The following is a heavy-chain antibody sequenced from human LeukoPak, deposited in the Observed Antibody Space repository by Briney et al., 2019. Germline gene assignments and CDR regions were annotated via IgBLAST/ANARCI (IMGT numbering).Heavy chain of an antibody. CDR1: GFTFSSYA. Sequence: PGGSLRLSCAASGFTFSSYAMSWVRQAPGKGLEWVSAISGSGGSTYYADSVKGRFTISRDNSKNTLYLQMNSLRAEDTAVYYCAKDAGIVVVPAAGGNFDYWGQGTLVTVSS. CDR3: AKDAGIVVVPAAGGNFDY. V-gene: IGHV3-23*01. D-gene: IGHD2-2*01. CDR2: ISGSGGST. J-gene: IGHJ4*02.